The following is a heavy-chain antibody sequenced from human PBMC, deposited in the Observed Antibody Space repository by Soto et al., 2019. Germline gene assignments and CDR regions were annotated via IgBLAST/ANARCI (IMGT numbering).Heavy chain of an antibody. D-gene: IGHD6-6*01. V-gene: IGHV5-51*01. CDR2: IYPGDSDT. CDR1: GYSFASYW. CDR3: ARTRSFTLGFYYDGMDV. J-gene: IGHJ6*02. Sequence: GESLKISCQGSGYSFASYWIGWVRQMPGKDLEWMGIIYPGDSDTRYSPSFQGQVTISADKSIRTAYLQWTSLKASDTALYYCARTRSFTLGFYYDGMDVWGQGTTVTVSS.